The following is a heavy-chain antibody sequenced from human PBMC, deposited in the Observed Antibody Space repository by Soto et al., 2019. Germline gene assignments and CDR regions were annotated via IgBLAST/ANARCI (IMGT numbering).Heavy chain of an antibody. CDR2: IWYDGSNK. V-gene: IGHV3-33*01. CDR3: ARYVMVGSSSFIVLDY. CDR1: GFTFSSYG. Sequence: GGSLRLSCAASGFTFSSYGMHWVRQAPGKGLEWVAVIWYDGSNKYYADSVKGRFTISRDNSKNTLYLQMNSLRAEDTAVYYCARYVMVGSSSFIVLDYWGQGTLVTVSS. D-gene: IGHD6-13*01. J-gene: IGHJ4*02.